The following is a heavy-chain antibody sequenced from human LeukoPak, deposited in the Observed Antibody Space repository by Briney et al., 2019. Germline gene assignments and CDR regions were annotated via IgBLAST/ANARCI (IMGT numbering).Heavy chain of an antibody. CDR2: ISWDGGST. V-gene: IGHV3-43D*04. D-gene: IGHD3-22*01. CDR1: GFTFDDYA. CDR3: AKAGSGYSVYYFDY. J-gene: IGHJ4*02. Sequence: GGFLRPSCAASGFTFDDYAMHWVRQAPGKGLEWVSLISWDGGSTYYADSVKGRFTISRDNSKNSLYLQMNSLRAEDTALYYCAKAGSGYSVYYFDYWGQGTLVTVSS.